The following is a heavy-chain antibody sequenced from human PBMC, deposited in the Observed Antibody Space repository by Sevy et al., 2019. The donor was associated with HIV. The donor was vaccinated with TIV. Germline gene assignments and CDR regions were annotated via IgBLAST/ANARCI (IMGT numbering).Heavy chain of an antibody. CDR1: GFTNDFW. V-gene: IGHV3-7*01. J-gene: IGHJ4*02. CDR3: TRDRSYGYFDS. D-gene: IGHD3-16*01. Sequence: GVSLRLSCSASGFTNDFWMSWVRQAPGKAPEWVANIKQDGSEMFYVDSVEGRFIISRDYAKNSIYLQMNTLRVEDTAVYYCTRDRSYGYFDSWGQGTLVTVSS. CDR2: IKQDGSEM.